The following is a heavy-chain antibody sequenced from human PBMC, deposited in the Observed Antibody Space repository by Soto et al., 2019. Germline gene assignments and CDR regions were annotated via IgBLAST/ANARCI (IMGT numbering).Heavy chain of an antibody. CDR2: ISYDGSNK. V-gene: IGHV3-30*18. CDR3: AKDPWYYGSGTPGGYYYGMGV. Sequence: QVQLVESGGGVVQPGRSLRLSCAASGFTFSSYGMHWVRQAPCKGLEWVAVISYDGSNKYYADSVKGRFTISRDNSKNTLYLQMNSLRAEDTAVYYCAKDPWYYGSGTPGGYYYGMGVWGQGTTVNVSS. CDR1: GFTFSSYG. D-gene: IGHD3-10*01. J-gene: IGHJ6*02.